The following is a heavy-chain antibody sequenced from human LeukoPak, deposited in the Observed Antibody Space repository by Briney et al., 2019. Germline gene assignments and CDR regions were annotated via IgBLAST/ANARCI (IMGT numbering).Heavy chain of an antibody. CDR2: IKQDGSEK. J-gene: IGHJ4*02. CDR3: ARVGEGDIVATIQYYFDY. Sequence: GSLRLSCAASGFTFSSYWMSWVRQAPGKGLEWVANIKQDGSEKYYVDSVKGRFTISRDNAKNSLYLQMNSLRAEDTAVYYCARVGEGDIVATIQYYFDYWGQGTLVTVSS. CDR1: GFTFSSYW. V-gene: IGHV3-7*01. D-gene: IGHD5-12*01.